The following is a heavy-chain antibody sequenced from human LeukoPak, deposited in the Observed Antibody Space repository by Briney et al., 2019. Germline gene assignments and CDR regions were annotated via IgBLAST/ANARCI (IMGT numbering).Heavy chain of an antibody. CDR3: ARSYYYDSSAYPDY. V-gene: IGHV1-18*01. Sequence: ASVNVSCKASGYTFTSYGINWVRQAPGQGLEWMGWISTYNGDTNYAQRLQGRVTMTTDTSTSTAYMELRSLRSDDTAVYYCARSYYYDSSAYPDYWGQGTLVIVSS. CDR2: ISTYNGDT. CDR1: GYTFTSYG. J-gene: IGHJ4*02. D-gene: IGHD3-22*01.